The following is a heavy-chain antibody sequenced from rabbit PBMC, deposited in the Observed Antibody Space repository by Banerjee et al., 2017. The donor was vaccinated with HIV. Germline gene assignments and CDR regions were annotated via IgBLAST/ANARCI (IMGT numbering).Heavy chain of an antibody. D-gene: IGHD1-1*01. CDR1: GFSFSGGYY. J-gene: IGHJ4*01. CDR3: ARDTGSTFDL. V-gene: IGHV1S43*01. Sequence: QEQLVESGGGLVQPGASLTLTCTASGFSFSGGYYMCWVRQAPGKGLEWIGCIYTGSGSTWYASWAKGRFTISRSTSLNTVTLQMTSLAAADTATYFCARDTGSTFDLWGPGTLVTVS. CDR2: IYTGSGST.